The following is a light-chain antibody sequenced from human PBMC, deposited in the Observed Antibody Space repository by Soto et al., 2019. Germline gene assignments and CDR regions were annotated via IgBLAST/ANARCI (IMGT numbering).Light chain of an antibody. J-gene: IGKJ1*01. CDR2: GAS. Sequence: DIVLTQSPGTLSLSPGERATLSCRASQSVSSSYLAWYQQKPGQAPRLLIYGASSRATGIPDRFSGSGSGTDFTLTISRLEPEDFAGYYCQEYGSSPLTFGQGTKVEIK. CDR3: QEYGSSPLT. CDR1: QSVSSSY. V-gene: IGKV3-20*01.